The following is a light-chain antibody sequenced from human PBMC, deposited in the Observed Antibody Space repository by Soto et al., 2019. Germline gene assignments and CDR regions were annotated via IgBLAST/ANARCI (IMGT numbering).Light chain of an antibody. CDR3: SSYTTGYTQV. CDR1: SSDVGGYNY. Sequence: QSALTQPASVSGSPGQSITISCTGTSSDVGGYNYVSWYQHHPGKAPKLMIYEVSNRPSGVSNRFSGSKSGNTASLSISGLQAEDEADYYCSSYTTGYTQVFGGGTKLTVL. CDR2: EVS. J-gene: IGLJ3*02. V-gene: IGLV2-14*01.